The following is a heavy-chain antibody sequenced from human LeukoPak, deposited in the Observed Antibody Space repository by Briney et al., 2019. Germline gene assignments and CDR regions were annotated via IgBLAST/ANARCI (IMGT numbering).Heavy chain of an antibody. CDR1: GYTFTGYY. CDR2: INPNSGGT. CDR3: ARDGDCSSTSCYLP. V-gene: IGHV1-2*02. J-gene: IGHJ5*02. Sequence: ASVKVSCKASGYTFTGYYMHWVRQAPGQGLEWMGWINPNSGGTNYAQKFQGRVTMTRDTSISTAYMELSRLRSDDTAVYYRARDGDCSSTSCYLPWGQGTLVTVSS. D-gene: IGHD2-2*01.